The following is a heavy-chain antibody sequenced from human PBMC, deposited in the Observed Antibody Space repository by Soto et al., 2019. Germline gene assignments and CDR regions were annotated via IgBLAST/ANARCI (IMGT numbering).Heavy chain of an antibody. J-gene: IGHJ5*02. D-gene: IGHD3-22*01. Sequence: QVQLVESGGGVVQPGRSLRLSCAASGFTFSSYGMHWVRQAPGKGLEWVAVIWYDGSNKYFADSVKGRFTISRDNTKNTLDLQMNSLRAEDTAVYYCERDNQMSTYYYDSSGANWFDPWGQGTLVTVSS. CDR3: ERDNQMSTYYYDSSGANWFDP. CDR1: GFTFSSYG. CDR2: IWYDGSNK. V-gene: IGHV3-33*01.